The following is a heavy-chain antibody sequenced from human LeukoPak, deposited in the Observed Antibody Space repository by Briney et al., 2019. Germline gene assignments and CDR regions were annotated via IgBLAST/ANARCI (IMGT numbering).Heavy chain of an antibody. Sequence: TASETLSLTCAVSGDSIRSSSYYWGWIRQPPGKGLEWIGSIYYRGSTYYNPSLKSRFTISVDTSKNQFSLKLSSVTAADTAVYYCARQGKGGQYNWKSLDPWGQGTLVTVSS. CDR1: GDSIRSSSYY. V-gene: IGHV4-39*01. J-gene: IGHJ5*02. CDR2: IYYRGST. CDR3: ARQGKGGQYNWKSLDP. D-gene: IGHD1-20*01.